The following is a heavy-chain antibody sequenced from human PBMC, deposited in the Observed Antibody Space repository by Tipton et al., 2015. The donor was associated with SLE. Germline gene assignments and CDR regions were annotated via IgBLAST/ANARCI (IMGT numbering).Heavy chain of an antibody. CDR3: ARDIVVVVAATGDY. Sequence: QSGAEVKKPGSSVKVSCKASGGTFSSYTISWVRQAPGQGLEWMGRIIPLLGIANYAQEFQGRVTITADKSTSTAYMELSSLRSEDTAVYYCARDIVVVVAATGDYWGQGTLVTVSS. D-gene: IGHD2-15*01. CDR2: IIPLLGIA. CDR1: GGTFSSYT. J-gene: IGHJ4*02. V-gene: IGHV1-69*04.